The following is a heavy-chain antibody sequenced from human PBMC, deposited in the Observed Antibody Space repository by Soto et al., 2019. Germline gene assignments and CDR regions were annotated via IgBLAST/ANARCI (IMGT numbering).Heavy chain of an antibody. Sequence: EVQVVESGGGLTQPGGSLRLSCAASGFSVSDHYMTWVRQAPGKGLECVSVIYSGGGTSYADAVRGRFTISRDISKSTVFLQMNSLRAEDTALYYCARGSGYDGFALWGQGTLVTVSS. D-gene: IGHD5-12*01. CDR2: IYSGGGT. V-gene: IGHV3-53*01. J-gene: IGHJ4*02. CDR3: ARGSGYDGFAL. CDR1: GFSVSDHY.